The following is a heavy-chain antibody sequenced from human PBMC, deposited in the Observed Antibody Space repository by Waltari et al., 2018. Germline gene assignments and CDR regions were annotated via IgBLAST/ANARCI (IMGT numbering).Heavy chain of an antibody. V-gene: IGHV3-48*04. D-gene: IGHD5-12*01. CDR3: ARDLGGRYSGF. J-gene: IGHJ4*02. CDR1: GFTFASYT. Sequence: EVQLLASGGGLVQPGGSLRLSCAASGFTFASYTMNWVRQAPGKGLEWVSYISSSGSTIYYADSVKGRFTISRDNAKNSLYVQMNSLRAEDTAVYYCARDLGGRYSGFWGQGTLVTVSS. CDR2: ISSSGSTI.